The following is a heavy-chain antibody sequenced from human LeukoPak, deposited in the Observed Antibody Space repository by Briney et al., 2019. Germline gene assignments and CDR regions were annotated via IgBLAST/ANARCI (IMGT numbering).Heavy chain of an antibody. Sequence: GGSLRPSCAVSGFTVSSNYMSWVRQAPGKGLEWVSVIYSGGNTYYADSVKGRFTISRDNSKNTLYLQMNSLRAEDTAVYYCARDWGDYGYWGRGTLVTVSS. D-gene: IGHD4-17*01. CDR1: GFTVSSNY. CDR2: IYSGGNT. V-gene: IGHV3-53*01. CDR3: ARDWGDYGY. J-gene: IGHJ2*01.